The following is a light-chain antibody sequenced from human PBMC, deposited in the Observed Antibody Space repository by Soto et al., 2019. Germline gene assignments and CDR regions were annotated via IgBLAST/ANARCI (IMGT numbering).Light chain of an antibody. V-gene: IGKV3-20*01. CDR2: GAS. Sequence: EIVLTQSPGTLSLSPGERATLSCRASQSVSSSYLAWYQQKPGQAPRLLIYGASSRATGIPDRFSGSGSGTDFTLTISRLELEDFAVYYCQQYGSSPLYTFGQGTKLEI. CDR3: QQYGSSPLYT. J-gene: IGKJ2*01. CDR1: QSVSSSY.